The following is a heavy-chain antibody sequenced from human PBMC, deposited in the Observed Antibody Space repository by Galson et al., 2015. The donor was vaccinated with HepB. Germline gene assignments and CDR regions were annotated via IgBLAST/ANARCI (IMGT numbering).Heavy chain of an antibody. Sequence: SLRLSCAASGFTFSTYSINWVRQAPGKGLEWLSYIGGSSGSIYYADSVKGRFTISRDDAKNSLSLQMNSLRDEDTAVYYCARELPCSISCYGMDVWGQGTTVTVSS. D-gene: IGHD3-3*02. J-gene: IGHJ6*02. CDR1: GFTFSTYS. CDR2: IGGSSGSI. V-gene: IGHV3-48*02. CDR3: ARELPCSISCYGMDV.